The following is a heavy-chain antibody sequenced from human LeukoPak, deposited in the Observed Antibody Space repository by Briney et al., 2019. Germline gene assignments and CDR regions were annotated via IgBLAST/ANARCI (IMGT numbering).Heavy chain of an antibody. Sequence: PGRSLRLSCSASGFTFSSYGMHWVRQAPGKGLEWVAFISYDGINEYYADSVKGRFTISRDNSKNTLYLQMNSLRPEDTAVYYCAKRDYYDNSGYFWGYYFDYWGQGTLVTVFS. D-gene: IGHD3-22*01. CDR3: AKRDYYDNSGYFWGYYFDY. V-gene: IGHV3-30*18. CDR1: GFTFSSYG. CDR2: ISYDGINE. J-gene: IGHJ4*02.